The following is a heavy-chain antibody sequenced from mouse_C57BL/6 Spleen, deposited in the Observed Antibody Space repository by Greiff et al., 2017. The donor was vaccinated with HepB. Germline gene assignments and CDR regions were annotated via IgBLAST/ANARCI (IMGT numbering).Heavy chain of an antibody. J-gene: IGHJ4*01. V-gene: IGHV5-17*01. CDR2: ISSGSSTI. CDR3: ARGSRLLPYYAMDY. D-gene: IGHD1-1*01. CDR1: GFTFSDYG. Sequence: EVKLVESGGGLVKPGGSLKLSCAASGFTFSDYGMHWVRQAPEKGLEWVAYISSGSSTIYYADTVKGRFTISRDNAKNTLFLQMTSLRSEDTAMYYCARGSRLLPYYAMDYWGQGTSVTVSS.